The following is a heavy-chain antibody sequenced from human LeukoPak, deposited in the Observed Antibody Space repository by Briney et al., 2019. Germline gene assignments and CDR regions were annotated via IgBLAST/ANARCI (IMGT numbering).Heavy chain of an antibody. CDR2: IYTSGST. D-gene: IGHD1-26*01. J-gene: IGHJ3*02. CDR3: ASYSGIYSAFEI. CDR1: GGSISSYY. Sequence: SETLSLTCTVSGGSISSYYWSWIRQPAGKGLEWIGRIYTSGSTNYNPSLKSRVTMSVDTSKNHFSLTLNAVTAADTAVYHCASYSGIYSAFEIWSQGTLVTVSS. V-gene: IGHV4-4*07.